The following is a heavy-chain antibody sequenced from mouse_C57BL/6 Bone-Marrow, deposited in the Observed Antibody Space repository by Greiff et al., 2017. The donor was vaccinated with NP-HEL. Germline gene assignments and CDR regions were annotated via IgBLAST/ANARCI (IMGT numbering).Heavy chain of an antibody. V-gene: IGHV1-63*01. J-gene: IGHJ2*01. D-gene: IGHD1-1*01. CDR2: IYPGGGYT. CDR3: ERSPYDYGSGGYFDD. CDR1: GYTFTNYW. Sequence: QVQLQQSGAGLVRPGTSLKLSCEASGYTFTNYWMGWAQQRPGHGLEWVGDIYPGGGYTNYNEKFKGKATLTADNSSSTAYMQYSSLTSENSANYSCERSPYDYGSGGYFDDWGQGTTLTVSS.